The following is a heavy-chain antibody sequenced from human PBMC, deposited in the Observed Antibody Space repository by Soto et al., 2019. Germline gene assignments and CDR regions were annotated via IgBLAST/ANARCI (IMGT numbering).Heavy chain of an antibody. V-gene: IGHV1-2*04. Sequence: ASVKVSCKASGYTFTGYYMHWVRQAPGQGLEWMGWINPNSGGTNYAQKFQGWVTMTRDTSISTAYMELSRLRSDDTAVYYCGRGLLEWSYYYYGMDVWGQGTTVTVSS. CDR3: GRGLLEWSYYYYGMDV. CDR2: INPNSGGT. D-gene: IGHD3-3*01. J-gene: IGHJ6*02. CDR1: GYTFTGYY.